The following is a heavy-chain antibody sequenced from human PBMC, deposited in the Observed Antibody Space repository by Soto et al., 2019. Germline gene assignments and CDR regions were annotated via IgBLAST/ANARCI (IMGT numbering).Heavy chain of an antibody. CDR3: TRDWEITVSTWSFGGF. V-gene: IGHV1-69*08. CDR2: IIPFYGVT. J-gene: IGHJ4*02. Sequence: QVQLVQSGAEVKKPGSSVKVSCKASGGTFSPYTINWVRQAPGQGLEWMGRIIPFYGVTNYAQKFQARVTITADKSTSTAYMELSGLRFEDTAVYYCTRDWEITVSTWSFGGFWGRGTLVTVSS. CDR1: GGTFSPYT. D-gene: IGHD3-10*01.